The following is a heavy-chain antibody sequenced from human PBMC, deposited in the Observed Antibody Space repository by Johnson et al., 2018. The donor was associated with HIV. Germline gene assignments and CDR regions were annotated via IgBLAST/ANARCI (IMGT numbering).Heavy chain of an antibody. D-gene: IGHD6-19*01. CDR3: AKEQWPLSPDAFDI. CDR1: GFTFSSYG. V-gene: IGHV3-30*02. J-gene: IGHJ3*02. Sequence: QVQLVESGGGVVQPGGSLRLSCAASGFTFSSYGMHWVRQAPGKGLEWVAFIRYDGSNKYYADSVKGRFTISRDNSKNTLYLQMNSLRAEDTAVYYCAKEQWPLSPDAFDIWDQGTMVTVSS. CDR2: IRYDGSNK.